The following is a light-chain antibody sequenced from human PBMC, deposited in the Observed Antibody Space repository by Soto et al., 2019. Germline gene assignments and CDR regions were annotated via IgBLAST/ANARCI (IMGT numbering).Light chain of an antibody. V-gene: IGKV3-11*01. Sequence: EIVLTQSPATLSLSPGERATLSCRASQSISSHLAWYQQKPGQAPRLLMFDTSNRATGIPARFSGSGSGTDLTLTISSLEPEDLAVYYCQQRGNWPLTFGGGTKVEVK. CDR3: QQRGNWPLT. CDR2: DTS. CDR1: QSISSH. J-gene: IGKJ4*01.